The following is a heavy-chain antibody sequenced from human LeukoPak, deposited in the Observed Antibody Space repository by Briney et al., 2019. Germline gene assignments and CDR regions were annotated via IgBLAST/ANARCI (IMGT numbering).Heavy chain of an antibody. CDR2: INQDGSEK. D-gene: IGHD2-2*01. Sequence: GGSLRLSCAASGFSFSSYWMSWVRQAPGKGLEWVANINQDGSEKYSVDSVKGRFTISRDNSKNTLYLQMNSLRAEDTAVYYCASAYCSSTSCPLTDWGQGTLVTVSS. J-gene: IGHJ4*02. CDR1: GFSFSSYW. CDR3: ASAYCSSTSCPLTD. V-gene: IGHV3-7*03.